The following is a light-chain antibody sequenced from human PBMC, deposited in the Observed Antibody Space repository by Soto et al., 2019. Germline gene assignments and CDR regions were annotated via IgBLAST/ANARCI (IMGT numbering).Light chain of an antibody. CDR3: SSDGGIITVV. Sequence: QSALTQPPSASGSPGQSVTISCTGSSSDVGGYNYVSWYQQHPGKAPKLMIYEVSKRHSGVPDRLSGSKSGNTACLTVSWLQAEDESDYYGSSDGGIITVVFGGGTKLTVL. CDR2: EVS. V-gene: IGLV2-8*01. CDR1: SSDVGGYNY. J-gene: IGLJ2*01.